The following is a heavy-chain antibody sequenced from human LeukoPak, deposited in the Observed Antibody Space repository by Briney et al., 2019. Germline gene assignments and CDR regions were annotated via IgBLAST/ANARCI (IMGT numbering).Heavy chain of an antibody. D-gene: IGHD3-10*01. J-gene: IGHJ4*02. V-gene: IGHV3-48*04. Sequence: GGSLRLSCAASGFTFSSYSMNWVRQAPGKGLEWVSYISSSSSTIYYADSVKGRFTISRDNAKNSLYLQMNSLRAEDTAVYYCAKGRAYYYGSGISLYYFDYWGQGTLVTVSS. CDR1: GFTFSSYS. CDR3: AKGRAYYYGSGISLYYFDY. CDR2: ISSSSSTI.